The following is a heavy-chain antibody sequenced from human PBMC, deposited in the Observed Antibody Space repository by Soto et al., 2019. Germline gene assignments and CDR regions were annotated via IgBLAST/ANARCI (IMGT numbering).Heavy chain of an antibody. D-gene: IGHD7-27*01. Sequence: SVKVSCKASGGTFSSYTISWVRQAPGQGLEWMGRIIPILGIANYAQKFQGRVTITADKSTSTAYMELSSLRSEDTAVYYCARGCGNRGPGYYYYYMDVWGKGTTVTVSS. CDR3: ARGCGNRGPGYYYYYMDV. J-gene: IGHJ6*03. CDR1: GGTFSSYT. V-gene: IGHV1-69*02. CDR2: IIPILGIA.